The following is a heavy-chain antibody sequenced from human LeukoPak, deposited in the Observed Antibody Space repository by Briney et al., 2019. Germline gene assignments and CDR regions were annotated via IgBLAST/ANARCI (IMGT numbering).Heavy chain of an antibody. Sequence: GGSLRLPCAASGFTFSSYAMSWVRQAPGKGLEWVSAISGSGGSTYYADSVKGRFTISRDNSKNTLYLQMNSLRAEDTAVYYCVHRRRAVAGTDYWGQGTLVTVSS. CDR1: GFTFSSYA. D-gene: IGHD6-19*01. CDR2: ISGSGGST. V-gene: IGHV3-23*01. CDR3: VHRRRAVAGTDY. J-gene: IGHJ4*02.